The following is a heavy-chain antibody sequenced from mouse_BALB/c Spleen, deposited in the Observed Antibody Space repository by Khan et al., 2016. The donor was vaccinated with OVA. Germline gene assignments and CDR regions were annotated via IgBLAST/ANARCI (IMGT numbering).Heavy chain of an antibody. CDR3: ARLDDI. D-gene: IGHD2-3*01. Sequence: QVQLKESGPGLVAPSQSLSITCTVSGFSLTSYGVHWVRQPPGKGLEWLGVIWAGGSTNYNSAIMSRLSISKENSKRQVLLKMNSLQTYDTAMYYCARLDDIWGQGTTLTFPS. CDR2: IWAGGST. CDR1: GFSLTSYG. V-gene: IGHV2-9*02. J-gene: IGHJ2*01.